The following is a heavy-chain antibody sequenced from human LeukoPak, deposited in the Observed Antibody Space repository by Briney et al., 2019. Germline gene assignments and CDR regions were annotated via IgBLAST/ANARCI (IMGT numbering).Heavy chain of an antibody. Sequence: GGSLRLSCATSGFTVSTNYMSWVRQAPGKGLEWVSGINWNGGSTGYADSVKGRFTISRDNAKNSLYLQMNSLRAEDTALYYCARDSARGDYFDYWGQGTLVTVSS. V-gene: IGHV3-20*04. J-gene: IGHJ4*02. CDR2: INWNGGST. D-gene: IGHD3-16*01. CDR1: GFTVSTNY. CDR3: ARDSARGDYFDY.